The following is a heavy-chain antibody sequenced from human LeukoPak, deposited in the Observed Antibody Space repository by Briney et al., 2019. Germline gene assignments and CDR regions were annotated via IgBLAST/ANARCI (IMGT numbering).Heavy chain of an antibody. D-gene: IGHD3-9*01. CDR1: VYTFTDYD. Sequence: GASVTVSCKASVYTFTDYDMHWVRQAPGQGLEWMGWINPNSGGTNYAQKFLGRVTMTRDTSISTAYMELSRLKSDDTAVYYCAREYYDILTGYDPYYYMDVWGKGTTVTVSS. CDR3: AREYYDILTGYDPYYYMDV. CDR2: INPNSGGT. V-gene: IGHV1-2*02. J-gene: IGHJ6*03.